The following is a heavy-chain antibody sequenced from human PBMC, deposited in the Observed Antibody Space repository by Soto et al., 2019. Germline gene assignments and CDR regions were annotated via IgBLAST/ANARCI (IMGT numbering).Heavy chain of an antibody. V-gene: IGHV4-34*01. Sequence: SETLSLTCAVYGESFIGYYWTWIRQPPGKGLEWIGEINHRGSANYNPSLKSRVTISVDTSNNQFSLKLSSVTAADTSVYYCARKDIVTTNCFDPWGQGTLVTVSS. CDR3: ARKDIVTTNCFDP. CDR2: INHRGSA. CDR1: GESFIGYY. D-gene: IGHD5-12*01. J-gene: IGHJ5*02.